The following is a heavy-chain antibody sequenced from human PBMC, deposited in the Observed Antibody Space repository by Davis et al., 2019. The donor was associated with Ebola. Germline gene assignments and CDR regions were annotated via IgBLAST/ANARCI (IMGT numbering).Heavy chain of an antibody. D-gene: IGHD2-2*01. V-gene: IGHV1-18*04. Sequence: ASVKVFCKASGYTFTSYGFSWVRQAPAQGLEWMGWIRAYNGNTKYAQNLQDRLTLTTDTSTNTAYMELRSLRSDDTAVYFCARHVIPAAHYYYFYMNIWGKGTTVTVSS. CDR2: IRAYNGNT. CDR3: ARHVIPAAHYYYFYMNI. J-gene: IGHJ6*03. CDR1: GYTFTSYG.